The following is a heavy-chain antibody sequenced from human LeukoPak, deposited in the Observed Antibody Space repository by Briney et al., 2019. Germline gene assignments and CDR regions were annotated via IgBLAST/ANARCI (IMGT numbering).Heavy chain of an antibody. J-gene: IGHJ4*02. Sequence: SETLSLTCTVSGGSISSYYWSWTRQPAGKGLEWIGRIYTSGSTNYNPSLKSRVTMSVDTSKNQFSLKLSSVTAADTAVYYCARAGYYDSSGPLYYFDYWGQGTLVTVSS. D-gene: IGHD3-22*01. CDR2: IYTSGST. CDR3: ARAGYYDSSGPLYYFDY. V-gene: IGHV4-4*07. CDR1: GGSISSYY.